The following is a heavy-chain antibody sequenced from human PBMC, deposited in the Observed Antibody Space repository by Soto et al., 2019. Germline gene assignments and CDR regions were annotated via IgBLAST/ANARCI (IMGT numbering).Heavy chain of an antibody. V-gene: IGHV1-18*04. CDR2: ISAYNGNK. D-gene: IGHD6-6*01. J-gene: IGHJ4*02. CDR3: ARTGGGMAARPLEY. CDR1: GYMFTTYG. Sequence: QVQLVQSGGEVKKPGASVEVSCRTSGYMFTTYGMSWVRQAPGQGLEWMAWISAYNGNKKYAQKFQGRVTMTTDNSKSTFSMELPNLTSDDTGTYFCARTGGGMAARPLEYWGQGTLVTVSS.